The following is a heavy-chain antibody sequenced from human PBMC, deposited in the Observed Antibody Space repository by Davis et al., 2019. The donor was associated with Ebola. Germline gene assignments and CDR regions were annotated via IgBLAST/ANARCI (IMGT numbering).Heavy chain of an antibody. D-gene: IGHD5-12*01. CDR1: GFTFSNAW. CDR3: TRGYSGYDSDY. J-gene: IGHJ4*02. V-gene: IGHV3-15*01. Sequence: GESLKISCAASGFTFSNAWMSWVRQAPGKGLEWVGRIKSKTDGGTTDYAAPVKGRFTISRDDSKNTLYLQMNSLKTEDTAVYYCTRGYSGYDSDYWGQGTLVTVSS. CDR2: IKSKTDGGTT.